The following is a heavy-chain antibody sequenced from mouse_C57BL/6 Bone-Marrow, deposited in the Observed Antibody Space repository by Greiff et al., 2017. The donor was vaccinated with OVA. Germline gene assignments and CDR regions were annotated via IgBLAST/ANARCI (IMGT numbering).Heavy chain of an antibody. Sequence: VQLQQPGAELVKPGASVKMSCKASGHTPTSYCIPWVKQRPGKALEWIGDIYPGSGSTNYNEKFKSKATLTVDTSSSTAYMQLSSLTSEDSAVYYCARTWGYYFDYWGQGTTLTVSS. CDR1: GHTPTSYC. CDR3: ARTWGYYFDY. J-gene: IGHJ2*01. V-gene: IGHV1-55*01. CDR2: IYPGSGST.